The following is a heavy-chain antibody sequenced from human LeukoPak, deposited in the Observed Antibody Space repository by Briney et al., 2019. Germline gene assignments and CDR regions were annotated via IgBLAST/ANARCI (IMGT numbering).Heavy chain of an antibody. V-gene: IGHV3-21*01. CDR3: AKVGSHEAFDI. D-gene: IGHD3-16*01. J-gene: IGHJ3*02. Sequence: GGSLRLSCAVSGFTFSSYSMNWVRQAPGKGLEWVSSISSSSSYIYYADSVKGRFTISRDNSKNTLYLQMNSLRAEDTAVYYCAKVGSHEAFDIWGQGTMVTVSS. CDR2: ISSSSSYI. CDR1: GFTFSSYS.